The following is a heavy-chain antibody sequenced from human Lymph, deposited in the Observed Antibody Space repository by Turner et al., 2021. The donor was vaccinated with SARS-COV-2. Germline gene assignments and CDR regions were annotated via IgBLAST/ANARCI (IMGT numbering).Heavy chain of an antibody. Sequence: EVQLVESGGGLLKHGGSLSRSRAASGFPFSSYSTNWVRQAPGKGLEWVSSITFTSSYIYYADSVKGRFTISRDNAKNSLYLQMNSLRAEDTAVYYCARGPPDFPYYFDYWGQGTLVTVSS. V-gene: IGHV3-21*01. J-gene: IGHJ4*02. CDR3: ARGPPDFPYYFDY. CDR2: ITFTSSYI. CDR1: GFPFSSYS. D-gene: IGHD2-21*02.